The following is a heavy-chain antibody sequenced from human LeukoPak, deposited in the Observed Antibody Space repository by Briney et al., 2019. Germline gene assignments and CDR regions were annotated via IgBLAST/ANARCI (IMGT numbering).Heavy chain of an antibody. CDR2: ISYSGST. Sequence: PSQTLSLTCTVSGDSISSGDYYWSWIRQPPGKGLEWIGYISYSGSTYYNPSLRGRLTISIDTSKTQFSLKLSSVTAADTAVYYCAREPSMVTKSFDIWGQGTMVTVSS. V-gene: IGHV4-30-4*01. CDR3: AREPSMVTKSFDI. D-gene: IGHD4-17*01. J-gene: IGHJ3*02. CDR1: GDSISSGDYY.